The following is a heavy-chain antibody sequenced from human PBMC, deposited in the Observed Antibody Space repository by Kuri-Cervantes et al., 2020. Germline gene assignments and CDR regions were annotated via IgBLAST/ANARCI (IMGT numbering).Heavy chain of an antibody. V-gene: IGHV6-1*01. D-gene: IGHD3-10*01. CDR1: GDSVSSNSAA. CDR2: TYYRSKWYN. Sequence: LRLSCAISGDSVSSNSAAWNRIRQSPSRGLEWLGRTYYRSKWYNDYAVSVKSRITINPDTSKNQFSLQLNSVTPEDTAVYYCALNHYGSGSYYSSFDYWGQGILVTVSS. CDR3: ALNHYGSGSYYSSFDY. J-gene: IGHJ4*02.